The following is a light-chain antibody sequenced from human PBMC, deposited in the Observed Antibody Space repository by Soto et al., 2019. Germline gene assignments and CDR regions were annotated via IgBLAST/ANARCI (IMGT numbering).Light chain of an antibody. J-gene: IGKJ4*01. CDR2: DAS. CDR1: QGISSA. Sequence: AIQLTQSPSSLSASVGDRVTITCRASQGISSALAWYQQKPGKAPKLLIYDASSLESGVPSRFSGSGSGTDFTLTISSLQTEDFATYYCQQFNNYSLTFGGGTKVEIK. CDR3: QQFNNYSLT. V-gene: IGKV1D-13*01.